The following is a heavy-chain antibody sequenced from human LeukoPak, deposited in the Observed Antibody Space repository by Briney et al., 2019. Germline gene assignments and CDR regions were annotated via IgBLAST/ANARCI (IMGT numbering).Heavy chain of an antibody. V-gene: IGHV3-23*05. Sequence: GESLRLSCEAYGFTFSEHSMSWVRQAPGKGMEWVSTIKRDGSNTYYTDSVEGRFTISRDNSKNTLYLEMNTLRAEDTAVYYCAKGGYASCFDPWGQGTQVTVSS. J-gene: IGHJ5*02. CDR1: GFTFSEHS. CDR3: AKGGYASCFDP. CDR2: IKRDGSNT. D-gene: IGHD2-15*01.